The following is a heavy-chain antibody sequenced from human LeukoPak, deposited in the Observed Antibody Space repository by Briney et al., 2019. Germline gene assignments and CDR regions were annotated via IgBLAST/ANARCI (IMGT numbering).Heavy chain of an antibody. D-gene: IGHD2-15*01. CDR1: GFTFSSYA. Sequence: GGSLRLSCAASGFTFSSYAMSWVRQAPGKGLEWVSAISGSGGSTYYADSVKGRFTISRDNSKNTLYLQMNSLRAEDTAVYYCAKESYCSGGSCHTRDYFDYWGQGTLVTVSS. V-gene: IGHV3-23*01. CDR2: ISGSGGST. CDR3: AKESYCSGGSCHTRDYFDY. J-gene: IGHJ4*02.